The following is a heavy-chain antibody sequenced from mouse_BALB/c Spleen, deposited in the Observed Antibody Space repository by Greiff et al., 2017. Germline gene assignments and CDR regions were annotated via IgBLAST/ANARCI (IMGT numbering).Heavy chain of an antibody. CDR1: GYTFTSYW. V-gene: IGHV1-7*01. D-gene: IGHD1-1*01. Sequence: QVHVKQSGAELAKPGASVKMSCKASGYTFTSYWMHWVKQRPGQGLEWIGYINPSTGYTEYNQKFKDKATLTADKSSSTAYMQLSSLTSEDSAVYYCARGDYGSSRFAYWGQGTLVTVSA. CDR3: ARGDYGSSRFAY. CDR2: INPSTGYT. J-gene: IGHJ3*01.